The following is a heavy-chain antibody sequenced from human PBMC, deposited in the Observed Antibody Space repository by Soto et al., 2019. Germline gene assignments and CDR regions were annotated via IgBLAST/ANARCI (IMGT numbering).Heavy chain of an antibody. J-gene: IGHJ4*02. CDR2: IIPIFGTA. CDR3: ASEGVRDSSTWIFDY. V-gene: IGHV1-69*12. D-gene: IGHD6-13*01. CDR1: GGTFSSYA. Sequence: QVQLVQSGAEVKKPGSSVKVSCKASGGTFSSYAISWVRQAPGQGLEWMGGIIPIFGTANYAQRFQGRVTVXADESTSTAYMELSSLRSEDTAVYYCASEGVRDSSTWIFDYWGQGTLVTVSS.